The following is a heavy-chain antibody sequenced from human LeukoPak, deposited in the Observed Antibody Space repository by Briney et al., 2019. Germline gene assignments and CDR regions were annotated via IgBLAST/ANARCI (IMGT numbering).Heavy chain of an antibody. J-gene: IGHJ4*02. V-gene: IGHV1-8*01. D-gene: IGHD2-21*02. Sequence: ASVKVSCKASGYTFTSYDINWVRQATGQGLEWMGWMNPNSGNTGYAQKFQGRVTMTRNTSVTTAYMELSSLRSEDTAVYYCARGRGRTYCGGDCYPDYWGQGTLVTVSS. CDR1: GYTFTSYD. CDR2: MNPNSGNT. CDR3: ARGRGRTYCGGDCYPDY.